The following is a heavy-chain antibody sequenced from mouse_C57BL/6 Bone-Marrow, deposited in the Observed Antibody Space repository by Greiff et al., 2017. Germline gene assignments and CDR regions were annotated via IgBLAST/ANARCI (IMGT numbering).Heavy chain of an antibody. Sequence: QVHVKQSGAELARPGASVKMSCKASGYTFTSYTMHWVKQRPGQGLEWIGYINPSSGYTKYNQKFKDKATLTADKSSSTAYMQLSSLTSEDSAVYDCARKQLRLRYYFDYWGQGTTLTVSS. V-gene: IGHV1-4*01. J-gene: IGHJ2*01. CDR2: INPSSGYT. CDR1: GYTFTSYT. D-gene: IGHD3-2*02. CDR3: ARKQLRLRYYFDY.